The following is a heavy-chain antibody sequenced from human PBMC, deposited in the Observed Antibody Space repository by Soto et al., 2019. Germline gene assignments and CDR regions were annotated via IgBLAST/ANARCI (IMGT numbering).Heavy chain of an antibody. D-gene: IGHD2-21*02. CDR1: GGSISFDHYH. V-gene: IGHV4-30-4*01. CDR3: AREDDGGDRDYYGLDV. CDR2: VHYSGSV. J-gene: IGHJ6*02. Sequence: QVQLQQSGPGLVKPSQTLSLTCTVSGGSISFDHYHWTWIRQPPGKGLEWIWYVHYSGSVLYNPSRQSRVSISVDTSKNQFSLKLSSVTAADTAVYFCAREDDGGDRDYYGLDVWGQGTTVTVSS.